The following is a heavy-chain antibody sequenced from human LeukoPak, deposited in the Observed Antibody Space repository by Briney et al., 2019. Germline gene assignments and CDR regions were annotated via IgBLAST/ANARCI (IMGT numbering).Heavy chain of an antibody. CDR3: AKDPDSITFGGVHDYFDY. CDR1: GFIFSTYA. Sequence: PGGSLRLSCAASGFIFSTYALHWVRQAPGKGLEWVAVISYDGMNKYYADSVKGRFTISRDNAKNSLYLQMNSLRAEDTALYYCAKDPDSITFGGVHDYFDYWGQGTLVTVSS. J-gene: IGHJ4*02. CDR2: ISYDGMNK. D-gene: IGHD3-16*01. V-gene: IGHV3-30*04.